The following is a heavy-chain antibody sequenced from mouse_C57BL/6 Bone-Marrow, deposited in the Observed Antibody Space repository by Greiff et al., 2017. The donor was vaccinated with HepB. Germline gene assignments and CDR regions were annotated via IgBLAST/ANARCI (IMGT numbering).Heavy chain of an antibody. Sequence: VKLMESGAELVRPGTSVKMSCKASGYTFTNYWIGWAKQRPGHGLEWIGDIYPGGGYTNYNEKFKGKATLTADKSSSTAYMQFSSLTSEDSAIYYCARSGYYGSSWYFDVWGTGTTVTVSS. D-gene: IGHD1-1*01. V-gene: IGHV1-63*01. CDR3: ARSGYYGSSWYFDV. CDR1: GYTFTNYW. CDR2: IYPGGGYT. J-gene: IGHJ1*03.